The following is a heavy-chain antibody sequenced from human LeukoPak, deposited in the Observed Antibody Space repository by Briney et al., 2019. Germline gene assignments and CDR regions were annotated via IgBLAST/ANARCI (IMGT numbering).Heavy chain of an antibody. CDR1: GFTFSSYW. V-gene: IGHV3-7*01. CDR2: IKQDGSEK. D-gene: IGHD6-13*01. CDR3: ARAGGDSSSWYGGDY. J-gene: IGHJ4*02. Sequence: GGSLRLSCAAYGFTFSSYWRSWVRQAPGKGLEWVANIKQDGSEKYYVDSVKGRFTISRDNAKNSLYLQMNSLRAEDTAVYYCARAGGDSSSWYGGDYWGQGTLVTVSS.